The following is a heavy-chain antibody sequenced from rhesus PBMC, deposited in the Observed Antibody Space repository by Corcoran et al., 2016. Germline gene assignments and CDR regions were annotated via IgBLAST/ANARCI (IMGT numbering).Heavy chain of an antibody. J-gene: IGHJ4*01. CDR2: IDPSDSDT. D-gene: IGHD5-36*01. CDR1: GYSFTSSW. CDR3: ALDGKRSYGFDY. V-gene: IGHV5-20*02. Sequence: VQLVQSGAEVKRPGESLKISCKTSGYSFTSSWLSWVRQMTGKGLEWMGAIDPSDSDTRYSPSFQGQVTISADKSISTAYLQWSSLKASDTATYYCALDGKRSYGFDYWGQGVLVTVSS.